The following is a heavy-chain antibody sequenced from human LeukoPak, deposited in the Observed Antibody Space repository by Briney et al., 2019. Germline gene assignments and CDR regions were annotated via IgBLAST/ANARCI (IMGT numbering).Heavy chain of an antibody. V-gene: IGHV6-1*01. J-gene: IGHJ3*01. CDR3: ARDPEWVYDTFDV. CDR1: GDSVSSYSAA. Sequence: SQTLSLTCAISGDSVSSYSAAWNWIRQSPSRGLGWLGRTYYRSNWYNDYAGSLRGRITINPDTSRNQFSLHLSSVTPDDTAVYYCARDPEWVYDTFDVWGQGTMVTVSS. D-gene: IGHD3-3*01. CDR2: TYYRSNWYN.